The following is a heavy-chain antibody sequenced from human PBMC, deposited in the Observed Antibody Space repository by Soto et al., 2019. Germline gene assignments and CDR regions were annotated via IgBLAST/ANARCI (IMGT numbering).Heavy chain of an antibody. CDR1: GGSISSGYY. J-gene: IGHJ3*02. CDR3: AGGFGELSAFAI. Sequence: QVQLQESGPGLVKPSQTLSLTCTVSGGSISSGYYWSWIRQHPGKDLEWIGYIYYSGNTKYNPSLKSRVTLSVDTSKNQFSLKLSSVTAADTAVDYWAGGFGELSAFAICGQGTMVTVSS. V-gene: IGHV4-31*03. CDR2: IYYSGNT. D-gene: IGHD3-10*01.